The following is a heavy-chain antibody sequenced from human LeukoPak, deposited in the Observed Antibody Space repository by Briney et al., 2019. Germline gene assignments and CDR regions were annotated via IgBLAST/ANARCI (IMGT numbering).Heavy chain of an antibody. CDR1: GFTFSDYG. Sequence: GRSLRLSCAVSGFTFSDYGMHWVRQAPGKGLEWGAVISFVGGNKYYADSVKGRFTISRDNSQNTLYQQISNLRAEATAVSSCANTRGGYQRYPLDLWGQGTLVTVSS. J-gene: IGHJ5*02. CDR3: ANTRGGYQRYPLDL. D-gene: IGHD3-16*01. CDR2: ISFVGGNK. V-gene: IGHV3-30*18.